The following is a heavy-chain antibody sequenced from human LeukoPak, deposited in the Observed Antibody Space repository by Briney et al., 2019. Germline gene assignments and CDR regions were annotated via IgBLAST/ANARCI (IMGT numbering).Heavy chain of an antibody. CDR1: GFTFNSFY. CDR3: VIDETGSSWYN. V-gene: IGHV3-23*01. D-gene: IGHD6-13*01. J-gene: IGHJ4*02. CDR2: INRGGDST. Sequence: GGSLRLSCAASGFTFNSFYMSWVRQAPGKGLEWVSSINRGGDSTYYADSVKGRFTISRDNSKNTLYLQLNSLRAADTAVYYCVIDETGSSWYNWGQGTLVTVSS.